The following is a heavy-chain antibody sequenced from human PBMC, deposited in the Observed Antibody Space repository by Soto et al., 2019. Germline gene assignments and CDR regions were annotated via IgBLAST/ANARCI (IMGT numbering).Heavy chain of an antibody. J-gene: IGHJ4*02. V-gene: IGHV3-30*18. D-gene: IGHD2-2*02. CDR1: GLTFSNYG. CDR3: AKGIYADLIRYSDY. Sequence: QVQLVESGGGVVQPGKSLRLSCAASGLTFSNYGMHWVRQPPGKGLEWVSFISYDGSKTYYADSVRGRFTISRDNSKNTLYLQMNSLRDEDTAVYNCAKGIYADLIRYSDYWGQGTLVTVSS. CDR2: ISYDGSKT.